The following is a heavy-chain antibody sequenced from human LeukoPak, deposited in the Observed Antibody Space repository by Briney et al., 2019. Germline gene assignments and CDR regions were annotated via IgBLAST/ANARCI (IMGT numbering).Heavy chain of an antibody. J-gene: IGHJ4*02. D-gene: IGHD3-9*01. Sequence: PGGSLRLSCAASGLTFSNAWMSWVRQAPGKGLEWVGRIKSKTDGGTTDYAAPVKGRFTISRDDSKNTLYLQMNSLKTEDTAVHYCTTEGDILTGYSYDYWGQGTLVTVSS. CDR2: IKSKTDGGTT. CDR1: GLTFSNAW. CDR3: TTEGDILTGYSYDY. V-gene: IGHV3-15*01.